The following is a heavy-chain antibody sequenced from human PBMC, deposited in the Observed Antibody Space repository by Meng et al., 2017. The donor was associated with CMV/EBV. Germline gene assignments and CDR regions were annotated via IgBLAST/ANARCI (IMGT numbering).Heavy chain of an antibody. V-gene: IGHV3-49*04. J-gene: IGHJ6*02. CDR3: TRATVTTYYYYYGMDV. D-gene: IGHD4-11*01. CDR1: GFTFGDYA. Sequence: GESLKISCTASGFTFGDYAMSWVRQAPGKGLEWVGFIRSKAYGGTTEYAASVKGRFTISRDDSKSIAYLQMNSLKTEDTAVYYCTRATVTTYYYYYGMDVWGQGTTVIVSS. CDR2: IRSKAYGGTT.